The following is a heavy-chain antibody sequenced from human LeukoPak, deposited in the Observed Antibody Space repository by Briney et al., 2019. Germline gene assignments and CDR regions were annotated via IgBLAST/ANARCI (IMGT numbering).Heavy chain of an antibody. CDR2: FHYSGTA. CDR1: DGSITNYD. J-gene: IGHJ4*02. Sequence: PSETLSLTCTVSDGSITNYDWSRVRQPPGKGLEFIGHFHYSGTANYNPSLRSRVTISIDTSKKHFFLKLKSVTAADTAVYYCARGYGDFRVEGRYFHSWGQGTLVTVSS. V-gene: IGHV4-59*01. CDR3: ARGYGDFRVEGRYFHS. D-gene: IGHD4-17*01.